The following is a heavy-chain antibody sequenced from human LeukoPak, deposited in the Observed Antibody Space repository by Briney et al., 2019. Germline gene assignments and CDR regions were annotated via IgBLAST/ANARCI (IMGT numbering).Heavy chain of an antibody. J-gene: IGHJ4*02. CDR2: IYYSGST. Sequence: SETLSLTCSVSGGSISGYYWSWIRQHPGEGLEWIGYIYYSGSTNYNPSLKSRVTITVDKSKNQFFLKLSSVTASDMAIYYCARVIRSDGDNRGPLEFDYGGQGTLVTVSS. V-gene: IGHV4-59*01. CDR1: GGSISGYY. D-gene: IGHD5-24*01. CDR3: ARVIRSDGDNRGPLEFDY.